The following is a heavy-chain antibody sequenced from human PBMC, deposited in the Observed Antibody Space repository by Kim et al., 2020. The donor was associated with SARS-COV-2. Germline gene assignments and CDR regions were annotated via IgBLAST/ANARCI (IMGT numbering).Heavy chain of an antibody. J-gene: IGHJ3*02. D-gene: IGHD2-8*02. V-gene: IGHV3-7*05. CDR2: IKQDGSEK. CDR1: GFTLSSYW. Sequence: LSLTCAACGFTLSSYWMSWVPQAPGKGLEWVANIKQDGSEKYYVDSVKGRFTISRDNAKNSLYLQMNSLRAEDTAVYYCARDLAWSGAFDIWGQGTM. CDR3: ARDLAWSGAFDI.